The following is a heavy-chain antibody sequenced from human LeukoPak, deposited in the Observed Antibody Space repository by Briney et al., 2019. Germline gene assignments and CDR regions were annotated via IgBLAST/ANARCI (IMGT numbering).Heavy chain of an antibody. D-gene: IGHD6-19*01. CDR1: GYTFTSYD. V-gene: IGHV1-8*01. Sequence: GASVKVSCKASGYTFTSYDINWVRQATGQGLEWMGWMNPNSGNTGYAQKFQGRVTMTRNTSISTAYMELSSLRSKDTAVYYCARSAVHSGWYSYYYYMDVWGKGPRSPSP. CDR2: MNPNSGNT. J-gene: IGHJ6*03. CDR3: ARSAVHSGWYSYYYYMDV.